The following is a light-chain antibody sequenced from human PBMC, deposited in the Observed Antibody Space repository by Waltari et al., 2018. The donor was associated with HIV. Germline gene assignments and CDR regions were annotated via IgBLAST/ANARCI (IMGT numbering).Light chain of an antibody. CDR3: CSYAGTSTYVA. CDR1: SSDVGSYNL. Sequence: QSALTQPASVSGSPGQSITISCPGTSSDVGSYNLVSWYQQHPGKAPNLTIYEVSKRPSGVSNRFHGSKSGNTASLTISGLQAEDEADYYCCSYAGTSTYVAFGGGTKLTVL. V-gene: IGLV2-23*02. J-gene: IGLJ2*01. CDR2: EVS.